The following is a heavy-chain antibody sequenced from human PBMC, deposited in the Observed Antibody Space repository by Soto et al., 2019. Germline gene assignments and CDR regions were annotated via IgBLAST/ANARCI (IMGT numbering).Heavy chain of an antibody. CDR2: IYPGDSDT. CDR1: GYSFTSYW. V-gene: IGHV5-51*01. J-gene: IGHJ5*02. CDR3: ARGSPVTGFWFDP. D-gene: IGHD3-16*01. Sequence: GEPLKISCKGSGYSFTSYWIGWVRQMPGKGLEWMGIIYPGDSDTRYSPSFQGQVTISADKSISTAYLQWSSLKASDTAMYYCARGSPVTGFWFDPWGQGTLVTVSS.